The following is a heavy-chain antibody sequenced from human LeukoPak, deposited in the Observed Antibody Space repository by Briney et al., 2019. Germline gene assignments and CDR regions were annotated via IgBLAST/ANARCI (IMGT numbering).Heavy chain of an antibody. V-gene: IGHV3-23*01. CDR3: AKDLSGIVAVMTYYFDY. CDR1: GLTFSSYA. CDR2: IIGSGGHT. D-gene: IGHD3-22*01. Sequence: GGSLRLSCAASGLTFSSYAMHWVRQAPGKGLEWVSAIIGSGGHTYYADSVKGRFTISRDNSKNTLYLQMNSLRAEDTAVYYCAKDLSGIVAVMTYYFDYWGQGTLVTVSS. J-gene: IGHJ4*02.